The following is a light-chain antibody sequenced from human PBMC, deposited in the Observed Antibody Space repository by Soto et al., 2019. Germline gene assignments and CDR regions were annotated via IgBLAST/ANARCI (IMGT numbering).Light chain of an antibody. J-gene: IGLJ3*02. Sequence: QSVLTQPRSVSGSPGQSVTISCTGTSSDVGSNNFVSWYQHRPGKAPRLMIHNVSKRPSGVPDRFSGSKSGNTASLTISGLQAEDEAEYYCCSFAGGYTWVFGGGTQLTVL. CDR3: CSFAGGYTWV. CDR2: NVS. CDR1: SSDVGSNNF. V-gene: IGLV2-11*01.